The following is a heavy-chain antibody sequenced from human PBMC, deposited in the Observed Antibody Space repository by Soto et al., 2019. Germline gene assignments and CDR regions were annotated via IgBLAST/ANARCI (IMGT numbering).Heavy chain of an antibody. V-gene: IGHV3-74*01. D-gene: IGHD3-3*01. Sequence: PGGSLRLSCAASGFTFSSYWMHWVRQAPGKGPVWVSRINSDGSSTSYADSVKGRFTISRDNAKNTLYLQMNSLRAEDTAVYYCARDGEYYDFWSGYYSGYDYWGQGTLVTVSS. CDR3: ARDGEYYDFWSGYYSGYDY. CDR2: INSDGSST. J-gene: IGHJ4*02. CDR1: GFTFSSYW.